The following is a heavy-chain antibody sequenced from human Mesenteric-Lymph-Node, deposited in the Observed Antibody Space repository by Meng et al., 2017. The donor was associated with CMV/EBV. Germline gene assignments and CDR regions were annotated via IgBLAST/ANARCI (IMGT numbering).Heavy chain of an antibody. D-gene: IGHD2-21*01. CDR1: GYIFNNYW. V-gene: IGHV5-51*01. CDR2: IYPGDSDT. J-gene: IGHJ3*02. CDR3: AKTQANCGGNCYTTGAFDI. Sequence: GGSLRLSCKASGYIFNNYWIGWVRQMPGKGLECMGIIYPGDSDTRYSPSFQGQVTISADKSISTAYLQWSSLKASDTAMYYCAKTQANCGGNCYTTGAFDIWGQGTMVTVSS.